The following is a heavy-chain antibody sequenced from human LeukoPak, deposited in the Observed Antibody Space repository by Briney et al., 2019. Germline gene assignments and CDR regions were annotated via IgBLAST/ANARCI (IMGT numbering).Heavy chain of an antibody. CDR3: ARDSPMVRGVIGYFDL. CDR1: GGSISSYY. CDR2: IYHSGST. V-gene: IGHV4-59*01. D-gene: IGHD3-10*01. J-gene: IGHJ2*01. Sequence: SETLSLTCTVSGGSISSYYWSWIRQPPGKGLEWIGYIYHSGSTNYNPSLKSRVTISVDTSKKQFSLRLGSVTAADTAVYYCARDSPMVRGVIGYFDLWGRGTLVTVSS.